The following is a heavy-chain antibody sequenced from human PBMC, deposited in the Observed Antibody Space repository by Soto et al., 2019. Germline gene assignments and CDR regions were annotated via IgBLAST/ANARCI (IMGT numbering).Heavy chain of an antibody. J-gene: IGHJ6*02. CDR2: IRSKANSYAT. CDR3: TRYSSSSTYYYYYYGMDV. Sequence: GGSLRLSCAASGFPFSGSAMHWVRQASGKGLEWVGRIRSKANSYATAYAASVKGRFTISRDDSKNTAYLQMNSLKTEDTAVYYCTRYSSSSTYYYYYYGMDVWGQGTTVTVSS. V-gene: IGHV3-73*01. CDR1: GFPFSGSA. D-gene: IGHD6-6*01.